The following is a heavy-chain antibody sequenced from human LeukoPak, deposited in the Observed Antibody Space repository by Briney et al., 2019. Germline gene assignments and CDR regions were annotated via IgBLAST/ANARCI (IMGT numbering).Heavy chain of an antibody. CDR3: EKDRPYGGNSEVVS. V-gene: IGHV3-23*01. CDR1: GFTFSSYA. D-gene: IGHD4-23*01. J-gene: IGHJ5*02. Sequence: PGGSLRLSCAASGFTFSSYAMSWVRQAPGKGLEWVSGISGAGGSTYYSDSVKGRFAISRDNAKNTLYLQMNSLRAEDTAGYYCEKDRPYGGNSEVVSWGQGTLVTVPS. CDR2: ISGAGGST.